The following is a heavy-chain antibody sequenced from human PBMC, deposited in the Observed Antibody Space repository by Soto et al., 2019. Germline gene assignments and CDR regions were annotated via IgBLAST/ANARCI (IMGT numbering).Heavy chain of an antibody. CDR3: AGGGIMYGDYRSMDV. Sequence: EVQLVESGGGLVKPGGSLRLSCAASGFTFSSYNMNWVRQAQGKGLECVSSLSSSSSYIYYADSVKGRFTISRDNAKNSLYLQMNSLRAEDTAVYYCAGGGIMYGDYRSMDVWGKGTTVTVSS. CDR2: LSSSSSYI. V-gene: IGHV3-21*01. CDR1: GFTFSSYN. D-gene: IGHD4-17*01. J-gene: IGHJ6*03.